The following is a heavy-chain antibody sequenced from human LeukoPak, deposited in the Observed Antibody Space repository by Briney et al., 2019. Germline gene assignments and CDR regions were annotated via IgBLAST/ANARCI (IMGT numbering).Heavy chain of an antibody. CDR3: ATDRYCSGGSCYSGVDWFDP. J-gene: IGHJ5*02. V-gene: IGHV1-24*01. D-gene: IGHD2-15*01. Sequence: ASVKVSCKVSGYTLTELSMHWVRQAPGKGLEWMGGFDPGDGETIYAQKFQGRVTMTEDTSTDTAYMELSSLRSEDTAVYYCATDRYCSGGSCYSGVDWFDPWGQGTLVTVSS. CDR1: GYTLTELS. CDR2: FDPGDGET.